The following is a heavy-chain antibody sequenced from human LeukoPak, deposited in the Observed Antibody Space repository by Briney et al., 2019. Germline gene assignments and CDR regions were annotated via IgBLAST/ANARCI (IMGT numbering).Heavy chain of an antibody. CDR2: VSGSGDNT. V-gene: IGHV3-23*01. CDR1: GFRFSSYA. D-gene: IGHD3-9*01. Sequence: GGSLRLSCAASGFRFSSYAMSWVRQAPGEGLEWVSGVSGSGDNTYYADSVKGRFTISRDNAKNTLDLQMNSLRADDTAVYYCAIGWAYDVLTGYYSGMDVWGQGTTVTVSS. J-gene: IGHJ6*02. CDR3: AIGWAYDVLTGYYSGMDV.